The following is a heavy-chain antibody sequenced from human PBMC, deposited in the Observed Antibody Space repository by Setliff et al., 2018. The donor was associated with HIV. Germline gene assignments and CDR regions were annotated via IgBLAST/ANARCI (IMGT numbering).Heavy chain of an antibody. D-gene: IGHD1-26*01. J-gene: IGHJ4*02. CDR2: LSGSGHDI. V-gene: IGHV3-48*01. Sequence: PGGSLRLSCAASVFSFDDYGMSWVRQASGKGLEWLSYLSGSGHDIAYRDSVKGRFTISRDNAKNSLYLQMNSLRVEDTAVYYCVRDHLWAFDYWGQGTLVTVSS. CDR1: VFSFDDYG. CDR3: VRDHLWAFDY.